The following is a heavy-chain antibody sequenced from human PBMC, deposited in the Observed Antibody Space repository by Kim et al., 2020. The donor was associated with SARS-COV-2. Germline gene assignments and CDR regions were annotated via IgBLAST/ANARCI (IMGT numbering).Heavy chain of an antibody. V-gene: IGHV3-15*01. CDR2: IKSKANGGTT. Sequence: GGSLRLSCAASGFIFNNAWMNCVRQAPGKGLEWVGRIKSKANGGTTGYAAPVKGRFTISRDDSKKTLYLQMNSLKTEDTAVYYCTSDIGDYCGGDCYSRVWGQGTTVTVSS. D-gene: IGHD2-21*02. J-gene: IGHJ6*02. CDR3: TSDIGDYCGGDCYSRV. CDR1: GFIFNNAW.